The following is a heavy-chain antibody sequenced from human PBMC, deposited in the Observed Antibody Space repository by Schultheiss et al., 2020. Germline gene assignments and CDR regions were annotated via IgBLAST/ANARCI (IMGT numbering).Heavy chain of an antibody. CDR3: ARARIAARRFYYYYGMDV. V-gene: IGHV4-34*01. D-gene: IGHD6-6*01. Sequence: GSLRLSCAVYGGSFSGYYWSWIRQPPGKGLEWIGEINHSGSTNYNPSLKSRVTISVDTSKNQFSLKLSSVTAADTAVYYCARARIAARRFYYYYGMDVWGQGTTVTVSS. CDR1: GGSFSGYY. CDR2: INHSGST. J-gene: IGHJ6*02.